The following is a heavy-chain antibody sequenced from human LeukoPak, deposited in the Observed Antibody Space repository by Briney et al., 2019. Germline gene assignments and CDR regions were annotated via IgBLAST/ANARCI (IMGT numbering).Heavy chain of an antibody. CDR1: GGSISSYY. D-gene: IGHD4-17*01. CDR3: ARAYGDYTFDY. V-gene: IGHV4-59*01. J-gene: IGHJ4*02. CDR2: IYYSGST. Sequence: SETLSLTCTVSGGSISSYYWSWIRQPPGKGLEWIGCIYYSGSTNYNPSLKSRVTISVDTSKNQFSLKLSSVTAADTAVYYCARAYGDYTFDYWGQGTLVTVPS.